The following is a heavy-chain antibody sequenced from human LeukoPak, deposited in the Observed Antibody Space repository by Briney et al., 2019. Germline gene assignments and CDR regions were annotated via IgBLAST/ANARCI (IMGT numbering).Heavy chain of an antibody. V-gene: IGHV4-4*09. J-gene: IGHJ5*02. CDR1: GGSISSYY. CDR2: IYTSGST. Sequence: SETLSLTCTVSGGSISSYYWSWIRQPPGKGLEWIGYIYTSGSTNYNPSLKSRVTIPVDTSKNQFSLKLSSVTAADTAVYYCARLGPGWFDPWGQGTLVTVSS. D-gene: IGHD3/OR15-3a*01. CDR3: ARLGPGWFDP.